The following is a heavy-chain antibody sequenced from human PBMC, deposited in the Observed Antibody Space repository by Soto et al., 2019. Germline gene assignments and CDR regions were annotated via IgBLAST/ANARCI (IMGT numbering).Heavy chain of an antibody. CDR3: AVLETVAPGFYFDY. Sequence: QVQLVQSGAEVKKPGASVKVSCKASGYTFTSYDINWVRQATGQGLEWMGWMNPNSGNTGYAQKYPGRVTTTRKTAIGTAYMELGSLRSKATAVYYCAVLETVAPGFYFDYWGQGTLVTVSS. V-gene: IGHV1-8*01. CDR2: MNPNSGNT. D-gene: IGHD4-17*01. J-gene: IGHJ4*02. CDR1: GYTFTSYD.